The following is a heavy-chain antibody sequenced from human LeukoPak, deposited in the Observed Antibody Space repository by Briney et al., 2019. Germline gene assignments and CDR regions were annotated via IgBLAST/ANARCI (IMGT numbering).Heavy chain of an antibody. D-gene: IGHD3-22*01. CDR1: GFTFSNYA. J-gene: IGHJ4*02. Sequence: GGSLRLSCAASGFTFSNYAMHWVRQAPGKGLEWVAAISYDGSDKYYADSVKGRFTISRDNSKNTVHLQMNSLRAEDTAVYYCARRAGDYSHPYDYWGQGTLVTVSS. V-gene: IGHV3-30*14. CDR3: ARRAGDYSHPYDY. CDR2: ISYDGSDK.